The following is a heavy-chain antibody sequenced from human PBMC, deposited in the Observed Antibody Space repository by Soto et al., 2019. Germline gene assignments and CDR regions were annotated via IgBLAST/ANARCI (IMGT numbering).Heavy chain of an antibody. D-gene: IGHD3-22*01. V-gene: IGHV4-34*01. J-gene: IGHJ5*02. CDR1: GGSFSTYY. CDR2: INHSGNT. CDR3: FGWLGSNWLEP. Sequence: QVQPQQWGTGLLKPSETLSLTCAVYGGSFSTYYWNWIRQPPGKGLAWIGEINHSGNTQYNPSLMRRVTMSLDTSQNQFSLNLTSVTAGDTAVYYGFGWLGSNWLEPWGQGNLVNVSS.